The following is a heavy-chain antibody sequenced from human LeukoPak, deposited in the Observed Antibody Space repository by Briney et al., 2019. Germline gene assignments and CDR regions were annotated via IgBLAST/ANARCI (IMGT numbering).Heavy chain of an antibody. V-gene: IGHV1-2*02. CDR3: ARVRYRGPTTHYYFDY. D-gene: IGHD4-17*01. Sequence: ASVKVSCKASGYTFTGYYMHWVRQAPGQGLEWMGWINPNSGGTNYAQKLQGRVTTTTDTSTSTAYMELRSLRSDDTAVYYCARVRYRGPTTHYYFDYWGQGTLVTVSS. J-gene: IGHJ4*02. CDR1: GYTFTGYY. CDR2: INPNSGGT.